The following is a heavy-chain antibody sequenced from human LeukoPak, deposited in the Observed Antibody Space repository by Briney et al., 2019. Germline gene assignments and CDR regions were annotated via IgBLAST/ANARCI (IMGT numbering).Heavy chain of an antibody. CDR2: ISSSSSTI. CDR3: ARGTVVTAFDI. CDR1: GFTFSSYS. Sequence: GGSLRLSCAASGFTFSSYSMNWVRQAPGKGLEWVSYISSSSSTIYYADSAKGRFTISRDNAKNSLYLQMNSLRAEDTAVYYCARGTVVTAFDIWGQGTMVTVSS. D-gene: IGHD4-23*01. J-gene: IGHJ3*02. V-gene: IGHV3-48*04.